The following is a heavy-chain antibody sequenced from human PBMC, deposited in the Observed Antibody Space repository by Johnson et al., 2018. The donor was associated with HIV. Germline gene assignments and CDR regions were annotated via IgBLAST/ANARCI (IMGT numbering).Heavy chain of an antibody. V-gene: IGHV3-15*01. J-gene: IGHJ3*02. CDR1: GFTFSSYG. CDR3: TTDGRPKYRHYAFDI. D-gene: IGHD1-14*01. CDR2: IKSKTDGGTT. Sequence: MLLVESGGGVVQPGRSLRLSCTASGFTFSSYGMHWVRQAPGKGLEWVGRIKSKTDGGTTDYAAPVKGRFTISRDDSKNTLYLQMNSLKTEDTAVYYCTTDGRPKYRHYAFDIWGQGTMVTVSS.